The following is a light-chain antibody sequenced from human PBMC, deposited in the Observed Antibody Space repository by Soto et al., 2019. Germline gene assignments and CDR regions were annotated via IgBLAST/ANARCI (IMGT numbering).Light chain of an antibody. Sequence: QSALTQPPSASESPGQSVTISCTGTSSDVGGYNYVSWYQHHPGKAPKLMIYDVSKRPSGVPDRFSGSKSGNTASLTVSGLQAEDEADYYCSSYAGSNNYVFGTGTKVTVL. J-gene: IGLJ1*01. CDR2: DVS. CDR1: SSDVGGYNY. V-gene: IGLV2-8*01. CDR3: SSYAGSNNYV.